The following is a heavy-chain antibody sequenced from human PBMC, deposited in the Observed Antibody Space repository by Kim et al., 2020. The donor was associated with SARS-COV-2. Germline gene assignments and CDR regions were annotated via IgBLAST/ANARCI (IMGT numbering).Heavy chain of an antibody. J-gene: IGHJ6*02. V-gene: IGHV3-30*04. D-gene: IGHD6-19*01. CDR1: GFTFSSYA. Sequence: GGSLRLSCAASGFTFSSYAMHWVRQAPGKGLEWVAVISYDGSNKYYADSVKGRFTISRDNSKNTLYLQMNSLRAEDTAVYYCARDQWLVLDDYYYGMDVWGQGTTVTVSS. CDR2: ISYDGSNK. CDR3: ARDQWLVLDDYYYGMDV.